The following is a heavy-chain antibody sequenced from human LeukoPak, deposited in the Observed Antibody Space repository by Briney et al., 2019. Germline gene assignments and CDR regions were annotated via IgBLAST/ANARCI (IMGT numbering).Heavy chain of an antibody. CDR3: ARDRAAADLDY. CDR2: ISGSDGRT. CDR1: GFTFSNYA. J-gene: IGHJ4*02. V-gene: IGHV3-23*01. D-gene: IGHD6-13*01. Sequence: GGSLRLSCAASGFTFSNYAMSWVRQAPAKGLEWVSAISGSDGRTYYADSVKGRFTISRDNSKNTLYLQMNSLRAEDTAVYYCARDRAAADLDYWGQGTLVTVSS.